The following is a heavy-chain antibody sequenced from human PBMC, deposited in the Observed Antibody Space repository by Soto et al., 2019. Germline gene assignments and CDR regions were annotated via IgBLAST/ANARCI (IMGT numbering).Heavy chain of an antibody. Sequence: GGSLRLSCAASGFTFSSYGMSWVRQAPGKGLERVSAISGSGGSTYYADSVKGRFTISRDNSKNTLYLKMNSLRAEDTAVYYCAKGGYYDFWSGYGDYYYYYGMDVWGQGTTVTVSS. D-gene: IGHD3-3*01. V-gene: IGHV3-23*01. CDR3: AKGGYYDFWSGYGDYYYYYGMDV. CDR2: ISGSGGST. CDR1: GFTFSSYG. J-gene: IGHJ6*02.